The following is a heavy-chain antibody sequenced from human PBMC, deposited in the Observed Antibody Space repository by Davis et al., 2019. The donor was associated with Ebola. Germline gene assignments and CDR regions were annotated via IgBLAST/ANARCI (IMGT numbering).Heavy chain of an antibody. Sequence: MPSETLSLTCTVSGGSISSYYWSWIRQPPGKGLEWIGYIYYSGSTNCNPSLKSRVTISVDTSKNQFSLKLSSVTAADTAVYYCAREPNSFDLWGQGTLVTVSS. V-gene: IGHV4-59*01. CDR3: AREPNSFDL. CDR2: IYYSGST. CDR1: GGSISSYY. J-gene: IGHJ4*02.